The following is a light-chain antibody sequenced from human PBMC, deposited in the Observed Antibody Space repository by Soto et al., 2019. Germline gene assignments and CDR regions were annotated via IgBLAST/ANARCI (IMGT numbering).Light chain of an antibody. Sequence: QSVLTQPPSASGTPGQRVTLSWSGSSYNIGSNYVYWYQQLPGTAPKLLIYRNTQRPSGVPDRFSGSKSGTSASLAISGLRSEDEADYYCAAWDDSLSGVVFGGGTKLTVL. CDR2: RNT. V-gene: IGLV1-47*01. J-gene: IGLJ2*01. CDR1: SYNIGSNY. CDR3: AAWDDSLSGVV.